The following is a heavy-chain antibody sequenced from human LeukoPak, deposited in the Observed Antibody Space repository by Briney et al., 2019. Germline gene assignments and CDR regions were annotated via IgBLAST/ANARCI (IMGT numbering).Heavy chain of an antibody. CDR1: GGTFSSYA. D-gene: IGHD5-24*01. J-gene: IGHJ6*03. CDR2: IIPIFGTA. CDR3: ARGGSTITRYYYYMDV. Sequence: SVKVSCKASGGTFSSYAISWVRQAPGQGLEWMGGIIPIFGTANYAQKFQGRVTITTDESTSIAYMELSSLRSEDTAVYYCARGGSTITRYYYYMDVWGKGTTVTVSS. V-gene: IGHV1-69*05.